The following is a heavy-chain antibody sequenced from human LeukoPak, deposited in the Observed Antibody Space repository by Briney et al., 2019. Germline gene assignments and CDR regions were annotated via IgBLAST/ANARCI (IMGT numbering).Heavy chain of an antibody. Sequence: SETLSLTCTVSGGSISSSSYYWGWIRQPPGKGLEWIGSIYYSGSTNYNPSLKSRVTISVDTSKNQFSLKLSPVTAADTAVYYCARKKVADYWGQGTLVTVSS. J-gene: IGHJ4*02. V-gene: IGHV4-39*07. CDR3: ARKKVADY. CDR1: GGSISSSSYY. CDR2: IYYSGST.